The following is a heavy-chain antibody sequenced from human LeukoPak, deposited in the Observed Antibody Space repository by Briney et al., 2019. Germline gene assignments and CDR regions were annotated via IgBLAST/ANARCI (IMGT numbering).Heavy chain of an antibody. J-gene: IGHJ4*02. Sequence: GGSLRLSCAASGFTVSSNYMSWVRQAPGKGLEWVSNIYSGGRTHYADSVRGRFTVSRDNSKNTLCLQMNSLRTEDTAVYYCARERHGRLVHWGQGTLVTVSS. CDR3: ARERHGRLVH. CDR1: GFTVSSNY. D-gene: IGHD6-25*01. CDR2: IYSGGRT. V-gene: IGHV3-66*02.